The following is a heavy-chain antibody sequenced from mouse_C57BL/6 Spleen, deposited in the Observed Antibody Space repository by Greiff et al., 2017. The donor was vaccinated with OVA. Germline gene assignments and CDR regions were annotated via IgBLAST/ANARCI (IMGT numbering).Heavy chain of an antibody. CDR2: INYDGSST. J-gene: IGHJ3*01. V-gene: IGHV5-16*01. CDR1: GFTFSDYY. Sequence: EVKLVESEGGLVQPGSSMKLSCTASGFTFSDYYMAWVRQVPEKGLEWVANINYDGSSTYYLDSLKSRFIISRDNAKNILYLQMSSLKSEDTATYYCARVNWDWFAYWGQGTLVTVSA. D-gene: IGHD4-1*01. CDR3: ARVNWDWFAY.